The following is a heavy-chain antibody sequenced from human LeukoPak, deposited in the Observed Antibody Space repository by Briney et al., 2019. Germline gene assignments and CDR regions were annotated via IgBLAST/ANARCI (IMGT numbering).Heavy chain of an antibody. J-gene: IGHJ4*02. CDR3: VSFYETY. D-gene: IGHD2-2*01. Sequence: GGSLRLSCAASGNYWMHWVRQAPGKGLVWVSHINSDGSWTSYADSVKSRFTISKDNAKNTVYLQMNNLRAEDTAVYYCVSFYETYWGRGTLVTVSS. CDR2: INSDGSWT. CDR1: GNYW. V-gene: IGHV3-74*01.